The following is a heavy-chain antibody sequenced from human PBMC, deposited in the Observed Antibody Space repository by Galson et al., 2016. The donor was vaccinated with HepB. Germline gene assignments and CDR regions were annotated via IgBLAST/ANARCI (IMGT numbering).Heavy chain of an antibody. CDR1: GFTFRSYW. CDR2: IKYDGSEK. Sequence: YLRLSCAASGFTFRSYWMTWVRQAPGKGLEWVANIKYDGSEKYYLDSVKGRFTISRDNAKTSLYLQMNSLRAEDTAVYYCARVRVGFHYWGQGTLVTVSS. CDR3: ARVRVGFHY. J-gene: IGHJ4*02. V-gene: IGHV3-7*03. D-gene: IGHD3-16*01.